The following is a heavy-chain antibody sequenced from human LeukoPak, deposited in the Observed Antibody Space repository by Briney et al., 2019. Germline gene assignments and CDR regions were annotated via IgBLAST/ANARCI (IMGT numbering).Heavy chain of an antibody. J-gene: IGHJ4*02. CDR1: GFTFSSHG. V-gene: IGHV3-30*03. CDR3: AGSGYDIIFDY. CDR2: ISYDGSNK. Sequence: PGRSLRLSCAGSGFTFSSHGMHWVRQAPGKGLEWVAVISYDGSNKYYTDSVKGRFTISRDNSKNTLHLQMNSLRAEDTAVYYCAGSGYDIIFDYWGQGTLVTVSS. D-gene: IGHD5-12*01.